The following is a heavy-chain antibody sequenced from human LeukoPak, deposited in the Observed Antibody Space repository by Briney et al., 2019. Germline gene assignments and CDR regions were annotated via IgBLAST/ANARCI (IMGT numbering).Heavy chain of an antibody. CDR2: IYHSGST. J-gene: IGHJ5*02. Sequence: SGTLSLTCAVSGGSISSSNWWSWVRRPPGKGLEWIGEIYHSGSTNYNPSLKSRVTISVDKSKNQFSLKLSSVTAADTAVYYCARGAYSYGYFDWFDPWGQGTLVTVSS. CDR3: ARGAYSYGYFDWFDP. V-gene: IGHV4-4*02. CDR1: GGSISSSNW. D-gene: IGHD5-18*01.